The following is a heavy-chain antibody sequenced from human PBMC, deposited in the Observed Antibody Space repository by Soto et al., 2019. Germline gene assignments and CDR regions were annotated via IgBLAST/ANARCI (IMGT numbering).Heavy chain of an antibody. V-gene: IGHV3-23*01. CDR3: AGGLDY. CDR1: GLTFSNYG. Sequence: EVQLLESGGGLVQPGRSLRLSCAASGLTFSNYGMKWVRQAPGKGLEWVSGIDGTGDSTYYADSVKGRFTISRDNSKNPLYLQMNSQRAENKAIYYCAGGLDYWGQGTLVTVSS. J-gene: IGHJ4*02. CDR2: IDGTGDST.